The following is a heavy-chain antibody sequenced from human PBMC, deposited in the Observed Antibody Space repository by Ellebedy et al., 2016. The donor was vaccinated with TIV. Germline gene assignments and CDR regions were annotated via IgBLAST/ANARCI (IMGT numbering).Heavy chain of an antibody. V-gene: IGHV1-46*01. Sequence: ASVKVSCKASGYTFTSYFIYWVRQAPGQGLEWMGIINPSGGSSNYAQKFQGGVTMTRDTSTSTVYMQLSSLRSEDTAVYYCARGDNYYYDSSGYYYSYWGQGTLVTVSS. CDR3: ARGDNYYYDSSGYYYSY. CDR1: GYTFTSYF. D-gene: IGHD3-22*01. J-gene: IGHJ4*02. CDR2: INPSGGSS.